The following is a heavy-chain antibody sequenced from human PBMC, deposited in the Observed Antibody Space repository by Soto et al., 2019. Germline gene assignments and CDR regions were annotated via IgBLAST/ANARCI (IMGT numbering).Heavy chain of an antibody. CDR3: AKDTPASGHGRVVPAAWHAFDI. CDR1: GFTFDDYA. D-gene: IGHD2-2*01. V-gene: IGHV3-9*01. CDR2: ISWNSGSI. Sequence: GGSLRLSCAASGFTFDDYAMHWVRQAPGKGLEWVSGISWNSGSIGYADSVKGRFTISRDNAKNSLYLKMNSLRAEDTALYYCAKDTPASGHGRVVPAAWHAFDIWGQGTMVTVSS. J-gene: IGHJ3*02.